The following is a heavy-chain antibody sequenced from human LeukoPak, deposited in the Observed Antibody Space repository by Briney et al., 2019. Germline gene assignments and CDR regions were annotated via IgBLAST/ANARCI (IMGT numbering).Heavy chain of an antibody. CDR3: ARDNCGGDCYPDY. Sequence: ASVKVSCKASGGTFSSYAISWVRQAPGQGLEWMGGIIPIFGTANYAQKFQGRVTITADKSTSTAYMELSSLRSEDTAVYYCARDNCGGDCYPDYWGQGTLVTASS. V-gene: IGHV1-69*06. CDR1: GGTFSSYA. CDR2: IIPIFGTA. D-gene: IGHD2-21*02. J-gene: IGHJ4*02.